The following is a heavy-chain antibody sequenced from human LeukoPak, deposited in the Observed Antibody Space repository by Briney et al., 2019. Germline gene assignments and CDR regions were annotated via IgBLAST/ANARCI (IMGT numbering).Heavy chain of an antibody. V-gene: IGHV4-39*07. CDR2: IYSSGST. J-gene: IGHJ4*02. CDR3: AKGGRGSGSYSLNYFDY. CDR1: GGSITTSTYY. Sequence: SETLSLTCTVSGGSITTSTYYWAWIRQPPGKGLEWIGSIYSSGSTYYNPSLKSRVTISVDTSKNQFSLNLSSVTAADTAVYYCAKGGRGSGSYSLNYFDYWGQGTLVTVSS. D-gene: IGHD3-10*01.